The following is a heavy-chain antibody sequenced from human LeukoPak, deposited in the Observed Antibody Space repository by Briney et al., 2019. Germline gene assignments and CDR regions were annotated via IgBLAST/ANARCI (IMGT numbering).Heavy chain of an antibody. CDR1: GVTFSSYV. Sequence: GGSLRLSCAASGVTFSSYVMHWVRQAPGKGLEWVAIISYDGSNEYYADSVKGRFTISRDNSKNTLYLQMNSLRAADTAVYYCARDKGTSYLSSFVYWRQGTLVTVSS. V-gene: IGHV3-30*04. D-gene: IGHD6-6*01. CDR3: ARDKGTSYLSSFVY. J-gene: IGHJ4*02. CDR2: ISYDGSNE.